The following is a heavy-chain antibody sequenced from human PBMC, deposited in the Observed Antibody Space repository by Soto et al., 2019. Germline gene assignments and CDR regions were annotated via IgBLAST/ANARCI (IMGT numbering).Heavy chain of an antibody. J-gene: IGHJ4*02. CDR1: GGTFSSYT. CDR3: ASADIPRFYY. Sequence: QVQLVQSGAEVKKPGSSVKVSCKASGGTFSSYTISWVRQAPGQGLEWMGRIIPIIGIANYAQKFQGRVTITADKSTSTASMELSSLRSEDTAVYYCASADIPRFYYWGQGTPVTVSS. D-gene: IGHD2-15*01. V-gene: IGHV1-69*02. CDR2: IIPIIGIA.